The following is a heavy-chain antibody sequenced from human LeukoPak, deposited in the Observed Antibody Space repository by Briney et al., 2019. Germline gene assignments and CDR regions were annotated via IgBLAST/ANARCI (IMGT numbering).Heavy chain of an antibody. J-gene: IGHJ4*02. CDR2: IYYSGST. CDR1: GGSISSYY. V-gene: IGHV4-59*01. Sequence: PSETLSLTCTVSGGSISSYYWSWLRQPPGKGLVWIGYIYYSGSTNYNPSLKSRVTISVDTSKNQFSLKLSSVTAADTAVYYCASLVGSSGYYGYWGQGTLVTVSS. D-gene: IGHD3-22*01. CDR3: ASLVGSSGYYGY.